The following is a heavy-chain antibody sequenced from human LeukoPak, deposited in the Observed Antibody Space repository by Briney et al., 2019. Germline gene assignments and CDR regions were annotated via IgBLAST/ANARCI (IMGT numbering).Heavy chain of an antibody. CDR3: ARGPTTIAAAGNWFDP. D-gene: IGHD6-13*01. V-gene: IGHV1-2*02. CDR2: INPNSGGT. J-gene: IGHJ5*02. CDR1: GYTFTGYY. Sequence: ASVKVSCKASGYTFTGYYMHWVRQAPGQGPEWMGWINPNSGGTNYAQKFQGRVTMTRDTSISTAYMELSRLRSDDTAVYYCARGPTTIAAAGNWFDPWGQGTLATVSS.